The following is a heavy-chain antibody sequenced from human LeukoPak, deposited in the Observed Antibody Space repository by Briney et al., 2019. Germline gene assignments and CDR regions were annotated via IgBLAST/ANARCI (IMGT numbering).Heavy chain of an antibody. V-gene: IGHV4-38-2*02. CDR2: IYHSGST. D-gene: IGHD4/OR15-4a*01. CDR1: GYSISTGYY. J-gene: IGHJ4*02. Sequence: SETLSLTCTVSGYSISTGYYWGWIRQPPGKGLEWIGSIYHSGSTYYNPSLKSRVTISVDTPKNQFSLKLSSVTAADTAVYYCASRARSRNESREDWGQGALVTVSS. CDR3: ASRARSRNESRED.